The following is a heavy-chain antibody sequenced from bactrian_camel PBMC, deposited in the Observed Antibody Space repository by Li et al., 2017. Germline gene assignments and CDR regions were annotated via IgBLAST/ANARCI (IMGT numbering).Heavy chain of an antibody. CDR2: IYGGGGRP. J-gene: IGHJ6*01. V-gene: IGHV3S1*01. D-gene: IGHD1*01. Sequence: HVQLVESGGGSVQAGGSLRLSCAGSGFTYSRYCMGWYRQYPGKQREGIAAIYGGGGRPWYANSVKGRFDISTDNHRKTLYLDMNNLTPEDTGMYYCAADEGVCGLWRTFPPSFWGQGTQVTVS. CDR1: GFTYSRYC. CDR3: AADEGVCGLWRTFPPSF.